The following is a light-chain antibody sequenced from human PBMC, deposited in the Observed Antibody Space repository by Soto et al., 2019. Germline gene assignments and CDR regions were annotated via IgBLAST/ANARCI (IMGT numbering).Light chain of an antibody. CDR3: QQYNKA. CDR1: QSISVW. J-gene: IGKJ1*01. Sequence: IQMTQSPSSLSASVGDRVTITCRASQSISVWLAWYQQKAGKAPNLLIYKASRLESGVPSRFSGSGSGTEFTLTISSLQPDDFATYYCQQYNKAFGQGTKVDI. V-gene: IGKV1-5*03. CDR2: KAS.